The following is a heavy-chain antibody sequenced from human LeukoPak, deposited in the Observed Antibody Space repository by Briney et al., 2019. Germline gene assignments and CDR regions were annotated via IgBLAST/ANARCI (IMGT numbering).Heavy chain of an antibody. Sequence: SETLSLTCTVSGVSISSGGYYWSWLRQPPGKGREWIGYIDEIDSTYYNSSLERRFTISVDRTKNQFSLKLSSVTAADTAAYCCARDPSAAVTIIYFDQWRRRTRVSVFS. CDR1: GVSISSGGYY. D-gene: IGHD6-13*01. V-gene: IGHV4-30-2*01. CDR2: IDEIDST. CDR3: ARDPSAAVTIIYFDQ. J-gene: IGHJ4*02.